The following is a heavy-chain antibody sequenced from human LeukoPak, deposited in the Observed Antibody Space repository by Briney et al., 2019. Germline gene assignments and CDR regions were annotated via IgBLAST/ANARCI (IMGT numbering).Heavy chain of an antibody. D-gene: IGHD5-24*01. CDR3: AKQRRWLQSIFDY. V-gene: IGHV3-23*01. Sequence: GGSLRLSCAASGFTFSSYAMSWVRLAPGNWLEWLSVIIGSGGSTYYADSVKGRFTISRDNSKNTLYLQMNSLRAEDTDVYYCAKQRRWLQSIFDYWGQGTLVTVSS. J-gene: IGHJ4*02. CDR1: GFTFSSYA. CDR2: IIGSGGST.